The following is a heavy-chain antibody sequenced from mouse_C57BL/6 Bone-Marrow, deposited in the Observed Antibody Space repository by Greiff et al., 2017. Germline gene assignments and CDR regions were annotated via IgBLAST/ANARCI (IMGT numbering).Heavy chain of an antibody. D-gene: IGHD2-4*01. J-gene: IGHJ4*01. CDR2: ISNGGGST. Sequence: EVKLQESGGGLVQPGGSLKLSCAASGFTFSDYYMYWVRQTPEKRLEWVAYISNGGGSTYYPDTVKGLFTIARDNAKNTLYLQMSRLKSEDPAMYYCARHDPDLGPYAMDYWGQGTSVTVSS. V-gene: IGHV5-12*01. CDR3: ARHDPDLGPYAMDY. CDR1: GFTFSDYY.